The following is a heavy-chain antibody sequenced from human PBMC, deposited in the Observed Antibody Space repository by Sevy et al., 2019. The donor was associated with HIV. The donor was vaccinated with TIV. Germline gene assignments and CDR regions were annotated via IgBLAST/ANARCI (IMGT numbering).Heavy chain of an antibody. CDR3: AKDYDYVWGSFDY. V-gene: IGHV3-23*01. CDR1: GFTFSSYA. CDR2: ISGSGGST. D-gene: IGHD3-16*01. Sequence: GGSLRLSCAASGFTFSSYAMRWVRQAPGKGLEWVSAISGSGGSTYYADSVKGRFTISRDNSKNTLYLQMNSLRAEDTAVYYCAKDYDYVWGSFDYWGQGTLVTVSS. J-gene: IGHJ4*02.